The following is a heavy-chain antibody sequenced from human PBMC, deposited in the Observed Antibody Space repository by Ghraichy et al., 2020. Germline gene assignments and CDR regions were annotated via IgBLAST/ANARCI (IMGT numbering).Heavy chain of an antibody. V-gene: IGHV3-48*02. Sequence: GGSLRLSCAASGFTFSSYSMNWVRQAPGKGLEWVAYITSSSRFISYADSMKGRFTISRDNAKNSLDLQMKSLRDEDMAVYYCARGSTVVRYYYYAGMDVWGQGTTVTVSS. J-gene: IGHJ6*02. D-gene: IGHD4-23*01. CDR2: ITSSSRFI. CDR1: GFTFSSYS. CDR3: ARGSTVVRYYYYAGMDV.